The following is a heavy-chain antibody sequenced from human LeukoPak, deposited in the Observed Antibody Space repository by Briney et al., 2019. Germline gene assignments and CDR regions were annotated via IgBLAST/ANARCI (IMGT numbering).Heavy chain of an antibody. D-gene: IGHD6-13*01. CDR3: ARGAYSSSWYGY. CDR1: GGSISSSSYY. J-gene: IGHJ4*02. CDR2: IYYSGST. V-gene: IGHV4-39*01. Sequence: SETLSLTCTVSGGSISSSSYYWGWIRQPPGKGLEWIGSIYYSGSTYYNPSLKSRVTISVDTSKNQFSLKLSSVTAADTAVYYCARGAYSSSWYGYWGQGTLVTVSS.